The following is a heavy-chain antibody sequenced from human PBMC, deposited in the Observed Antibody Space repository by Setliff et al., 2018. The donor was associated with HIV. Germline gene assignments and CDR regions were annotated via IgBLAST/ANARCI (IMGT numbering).Heavy chain of an antibody. D-gene: IGHD5-18*01. Sequence: PSETLSLTCAVSGYSISTAYYWAWIRQPPGKGLEWIGGVHHSGSTHYNPSLRSRVTISPQTSKNQFSLRLSSVTAADTAVYYCARDQKGYSYGYFDYWGQGTLVTVSS. J-gene: IGHJ4*02. CDR2: VHHSGST. CDR3: ARDQKGYSYGYFDY. CDR1: GYSISTAYY. V-gene: IGHV4-38-2*02.